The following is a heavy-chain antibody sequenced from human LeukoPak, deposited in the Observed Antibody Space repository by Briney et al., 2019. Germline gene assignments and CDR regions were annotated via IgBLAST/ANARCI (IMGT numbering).Heavy chain of an antibody. D-gene: IGHD3-22*01. Sequence: SVKVSCRASGGTLSSYAISWVRQAPGQGLEWMGRIIPIFGTANYAQKFQGRVTITTDESTSTAYMELSSLRSEDTAVYYCARVAYYYDSSGYYYRAFDIWGQGTMVTVSS. CDR1: GGTLSSYA. V-gene: IGHV1-69*05. CDR2: IIPIFGTA. CDR3: ARVAYYYDSSGYYYRAFDI. J-gene: IGHJ3*02.